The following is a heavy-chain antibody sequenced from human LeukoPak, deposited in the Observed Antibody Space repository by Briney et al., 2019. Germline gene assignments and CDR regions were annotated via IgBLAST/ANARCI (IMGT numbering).Heavy chain of an antibody. D-gene: IGHD2-2*01. V-gene: IGHV3-33*01. Sequence: PGRSLRLSCAASGFTFSSYGMHWVRQAPGKGLEWVAVIWNDGGNQYYADSVKGRFTISRDNSKNTLYLQMNSLRTEDTAVYYCSSLGYDSSNSCYEDCWGQGTLVTVSS. J-gene: IGHJ4*02. CDR3: SSLGYDSSNSCYEDC. CDR2: IWNDGGNQ. CDR1: GFTFSSYG.